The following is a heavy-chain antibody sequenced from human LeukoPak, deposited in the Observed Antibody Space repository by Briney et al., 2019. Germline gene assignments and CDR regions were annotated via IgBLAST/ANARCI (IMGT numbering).Heavy chain of an antibody. V-gene: IGHV4-31*03. Sequence: SQTLSLPCTVSGGSFSSGGYYWSWSRQHPGRGVEWIGYIYCRGSTYYSPSLKSRDTISVDTSKNQFSLKLSSVTAANTAVYYCASGYSGYGGFFGDYWGQGTLVTVSS. CDR1: GGSFSSGGYY. D-gene: IGHD5-12*01. CDR3: ASGYSGYGGFFGDY. CDR2: IYCRGST. J-gene: IGHJ4*02.